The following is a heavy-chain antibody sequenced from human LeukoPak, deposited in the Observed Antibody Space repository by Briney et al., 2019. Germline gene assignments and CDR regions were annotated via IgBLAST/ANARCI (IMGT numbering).Heavy chain of an antibody. J-gene: IGHJ3*02. CDR3: AIQVVPAADDAFDI. D-gene: IGHD2-2*01. V-gene: IGHV3-11*04. CDR1: GFTFSNYY. Sequence: TAGGSLRLSCAASGFTFSNYYMTWIRQAPGKGLQWISFISDSGNTIYYADSVEGRFTISRDNSKNTLYLQMNSLRAEDTAVYCCAIQVVPAADDAFDIWGQGTMVTVSS. CDR2: ISDSGNTI.